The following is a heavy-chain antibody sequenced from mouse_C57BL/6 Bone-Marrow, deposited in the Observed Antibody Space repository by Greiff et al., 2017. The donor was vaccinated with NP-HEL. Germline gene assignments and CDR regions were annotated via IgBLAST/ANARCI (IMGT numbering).Heavy chain of an antibody. CDR3: ARNYYGSSYDWYFDV. CDR1: GYTFTDYY. Sequence: EVQLQQSGPELVKPGASVKISCKASGYTFTDYYMNWVKQSHGKSLEWIGDINPNNGVTSYNQKFKGKATLTVDKSSSTAYMELRSLTSEDSAVYYCARNYYGSSYDWYFDVWGTGTTVTVSS. V-gene: IGHV1-26*01. D-gene: IGHD1-1*01. J-gene: IGHJ1*03. CDR2: INPNNGVT.